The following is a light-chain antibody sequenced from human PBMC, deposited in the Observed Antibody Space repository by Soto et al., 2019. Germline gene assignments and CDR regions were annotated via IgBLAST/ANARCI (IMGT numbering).Light chain of an antibody. J-gene: IGKJ1*01. V-gene: IGKV1-27*01. CDR2: GAS. Sequence: DIQMTQSPSSLSASVGDRVTITCRASQGISNNLAWYQQKPGKVPRLLIYGASTLQSGVPSRFSGSGSGTDFTLTISSLQPEDVATYYCQKYDSAPLTFGQGTTLGFK. CDR3: QKYDSAPLT. CDR1: QGISNN.